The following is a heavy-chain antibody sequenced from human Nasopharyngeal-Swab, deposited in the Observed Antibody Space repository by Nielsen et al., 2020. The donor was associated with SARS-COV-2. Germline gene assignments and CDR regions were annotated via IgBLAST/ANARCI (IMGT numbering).Heavy chain of an antibody. V-gene: IGHV4-4*02. CDR3: AREGPYCSSTSCYYYYMDV. D-gene: IGHD2-2*01. J-gene: IGHJ6*03. CDR2: IYHSGST. Sequence: VRLAPGKGLEWIGEIYHSGSTNYNPSLKSRVTISVDKSKNQFSLKLSSVTAADTAVYYCAREGPYCSSTSCYYYYMDVWGKGTTVTVSS.